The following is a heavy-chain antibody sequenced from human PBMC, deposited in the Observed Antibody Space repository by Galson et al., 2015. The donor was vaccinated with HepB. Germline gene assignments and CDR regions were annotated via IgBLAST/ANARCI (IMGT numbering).Heavy chain of an antibody. D-gene: IGHD3-16*02. CDR3: LVDFDY. V-gene: IGHV3-30*03. J-gene: IGHJ4*02. CDR2: ISYDGSNK. Sequence: SLRLSCAASGFTFSSYGMHWVRQAPGKGLEWVAVISYDGSNKYYADSVKGRFTISRDNSKNTLYLQMNSLRAEDTAVYYCLVDFDYWGQGTLVTVSS. CDR1: GFTFSSYG.